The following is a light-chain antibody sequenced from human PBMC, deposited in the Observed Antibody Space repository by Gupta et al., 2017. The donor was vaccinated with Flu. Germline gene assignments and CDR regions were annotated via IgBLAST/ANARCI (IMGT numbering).Light chain of an antibody. CDR2: DDS. Sequence: SNVLTQPPSVTVAPGQTATITCGGDDIGVRSVHWFRQRPGQAPVLVVYDDSDRPSGIPERVSGSNSGNTATLTITRVEAGDEADYYCQVWDSSNNYYVFGAGTKVTVL. CDR3: QVWDSSNNYYV. J-gene: IGLJ1*01. V-gene: IGLV3-21*02. CDR1: DIGVRS.